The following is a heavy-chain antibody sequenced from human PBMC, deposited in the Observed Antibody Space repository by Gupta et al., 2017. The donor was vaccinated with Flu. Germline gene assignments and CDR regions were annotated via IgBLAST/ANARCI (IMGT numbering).Heavy chain of an antibody. Sequence: EVNLVESGGGLVQPGGSLRPSCAASGFTISTNYMTWVRQAPGKGLEWVSVIYSDGSSYYGDSVRGRVSISRDNAKNTVYLQMNNLRTEDTAMYYCARVTYTSSSTGDWIDPWGQGALVTVSS. J-gene: IGHJ5*02. V-gene: IGHV3-66*02. CDR2: IYSDGSS. D-gene: IGHD1-1*01. CDR3: ARVTYTSSSTGDWIDP. CDR1: GFTISTNY.